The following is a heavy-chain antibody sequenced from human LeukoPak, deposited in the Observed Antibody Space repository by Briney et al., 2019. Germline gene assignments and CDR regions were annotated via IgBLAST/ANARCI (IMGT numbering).Heavy chain of an antibody. J-gene: IGHJ3*02. Sequence: PGGSLRLSCAASGFTFSSYGMHWVRQAPGKGLEWVAFIRYDGSNKYYADSVKGRFTISRDNSKNTLYLQMNSLRAEDTAVYYCAKEASNYRSRAFDIWGQGTMVTVSS. CDR1: GFTFSSYG. CDR3: AKEASNYRSRAFDI. CDR2: IRYDGSNK. V-gene: IGHV3-30*02. D-gene: IGHD4-11*01.